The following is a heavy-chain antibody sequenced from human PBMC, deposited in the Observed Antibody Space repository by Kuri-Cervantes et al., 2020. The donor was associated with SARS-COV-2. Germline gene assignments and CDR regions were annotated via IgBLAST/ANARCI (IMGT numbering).Heavy chain of an antibody. J-gene: IGHJ6*02. Sequence: GGSLRLSCAASGFTFSSYSMNWVRQAPGKGLEWVSYISSSSSTIYYADSVKGRFTISRDNSKNTLYLQMNSLRAEDTAVYYCARDRVLGLEGGMDVWGQGTTVTVSS. CDR3: ARDRVLGLEGGMDV. CDR2: ISSSSSTI. CDR1: GFTFSSYS. V-gene: IGHV3-48*01. D-gene: IGHD3-3*02.